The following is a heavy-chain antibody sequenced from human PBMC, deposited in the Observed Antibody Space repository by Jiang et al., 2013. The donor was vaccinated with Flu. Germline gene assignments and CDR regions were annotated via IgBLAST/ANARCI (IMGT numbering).Heavy chain of an antibody. D-gene: IGHD3-16*01. CDR3: ARRRRGHWFDP. CDR2: IYYSGTT. J-gene: IGHJ5*02. V-gene: IGHV4-39*01. Sequence: LLKPSETLSLTCTVSGDSVSSTSYYWGWIRQPPGMGLEWIGNIYYSGTTYYNPSLKSRVTISVDTSNNQFSLKLSSVTAADTAVYYCARRRRGHWFDPWGQGTLVTVSS. CDR1: GDSVSSTSYY.